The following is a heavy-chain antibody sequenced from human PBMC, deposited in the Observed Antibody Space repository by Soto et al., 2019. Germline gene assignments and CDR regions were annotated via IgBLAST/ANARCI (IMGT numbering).Heavy chain of an antibody. CDR1: GFTFFSYG. D-gene: IGHD3-3*01. CDR2: ISYDGSNK. V-gene: IGHV3-30*18. CDR3: AKDRAGDIYVAARSGLDY. Sequence: GGSLRLSCAASGFTFFSYGMHWVRQAPGKGLEWVAVISYDGSNKYYGDSVKGRFTISRDNSKNTLYLQMNSLRADDTAVYYCAKDRAGDIYVAARSGLDYWGQGTLVTVSS. J-gene: IGHJ4*02.